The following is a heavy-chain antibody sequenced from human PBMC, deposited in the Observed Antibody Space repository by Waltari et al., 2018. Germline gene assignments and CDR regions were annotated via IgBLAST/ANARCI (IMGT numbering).Heavy chain of an antibody. CDR2: LYSAGAT. CDR1: GFSVSSSL. CDR3: AKDVVGYTWDEGVDTIDV. Sequence: EIELVESGGGLSPSGGSLKLSCAASGFSVSSSLRRRVRRASGKGLECVAILYSAGATYYSQSVRGRFLIARDNSKNILYLQMDDLTAEDTAVYYCAKDVVGYTWDEGVDTIDVWGQGAEVVVSS. D-gene: IGHD3-3*01. J-gene: IGHJ3*01. V-gene: IGHV3-53*01.